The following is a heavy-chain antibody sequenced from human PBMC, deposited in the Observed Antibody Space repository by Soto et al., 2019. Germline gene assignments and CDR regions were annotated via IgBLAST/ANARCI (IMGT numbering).Heavy chain of an antibody. V-gene: IGHV3-9*01. J-gene: IGHJ5*02. Sequence: EVQLVESGGGLVQPGRSLRLSCAASGFTFDDYAMHWVRQAPGKGLEWVSGISWNSGSIGYADSVKGRFTISRDNAKNSLYLQMNSLRAEDTALYYCEKGYYGSGSYYNGNWFDPWGQGTLVTVSS. CDR1: GFTFDDYA. D-gene: IGHD3-10*01. CDR2: ISWNSGSI. CDR3: EKGYYGSGSYYNGNWFDP.